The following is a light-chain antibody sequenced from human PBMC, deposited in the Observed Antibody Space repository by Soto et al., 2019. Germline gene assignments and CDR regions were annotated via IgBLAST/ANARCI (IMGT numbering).Light chain of an antibody. CDR1: QSVSGN. J-gene: IGKJ4*01. V-gene: IGKV3-15*01. Sequence: EIVMTQSPATLSVSPGERVTLSCRASQSVSGNLAWYQQKPGQAPRLLIFGASTMATGIPARFSGSGSGTEFTLTITSLQSEDFAVYYCQQYNNCPPLTFGGGTTVEIK. CDR3: QQYNNCPPLT. CDR2: GAS.